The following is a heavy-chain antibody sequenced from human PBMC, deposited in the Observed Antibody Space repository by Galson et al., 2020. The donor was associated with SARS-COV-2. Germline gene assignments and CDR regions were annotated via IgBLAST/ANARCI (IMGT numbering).Heavy chain of an antibody. Sequence: GGSLRLSCAASGFTFSSYVMSWVRQAPGKGLEWVSAISGNGGDRYSAGSVKGRFTISRDNSRDTLHLQINNLRVEDTAIYYCVRGGPGYGYKFDYWGRGTLVTVSS. D-gene: IGHD5-12*01. J-gene: IGHJ4*02. V-gene: IGHV3-23*01. CDR3: VRGGPGYGYKFDY. CDR2: ISGNGGDR. CDR1: GFTFSSYV.